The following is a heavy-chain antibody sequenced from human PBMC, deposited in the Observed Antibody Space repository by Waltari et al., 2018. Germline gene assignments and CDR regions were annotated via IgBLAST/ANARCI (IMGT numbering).Heavy chain of an antibody. D-gene: IGHD6-19*01. CDR3: ARAPHSSGDAFDI. Sequence: QVQLVQAGAEVKKPGSSVKVSCKASGGTFSRYGISWVRQAPGQGLEWMGGIIPMFGTVNYAQKCQGRVTITADKSTSTAYMELSSLRSEDTAVYYCARAPHSSGDAFDIWGQGTMVTVSS. CDR1: GGTFSRYG. V-gene: IGHV1-69*14. J-gene: IGHJ3*02. CDR2: IIPMFGTV.